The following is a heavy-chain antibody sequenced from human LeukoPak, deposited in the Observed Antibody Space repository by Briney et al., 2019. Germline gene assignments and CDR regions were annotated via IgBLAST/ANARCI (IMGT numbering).Heavy chain of an antibody. J-gene: IGHJ4*02. D-gene: IGHD2-15*01. CDR3: ARRTNKGYYFDY. CDR1: GGSISSGGYS. CDR2: IYHSGST. V-gene: IGHV4-30-2*01. Sequence: PSETLSLTCTVSGGSISSGGYSWSWIRQPPGKGLEWIGYIYHSGSTYYNPSLKSRVTISVDKSKNQFSLKLSSVTAADTAVYYCARRTNKGYYFDYWGQGTLVTVSS.